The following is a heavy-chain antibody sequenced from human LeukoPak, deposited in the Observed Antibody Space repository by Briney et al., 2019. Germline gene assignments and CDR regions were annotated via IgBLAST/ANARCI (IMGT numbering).Heavy chain of an antibody. J-gene: IGHJ4*02. CDR2: INPNSGGT. Sequence: ASVKVSCKASGYTFTGYYMHWVRQAPGQGLEWLGWINPNSGGTNYAQKFQGRVTMTRDTSISTAYMELSRLRSDDTAVYYCARDRVAAAGSDYWGQGTLVTVSS. V-gene: IGHV1-2*02. CDR1: GYTFTGYY. CDR3: ARDRVAAAGSDY. D-gene: IGHD6-13*01.